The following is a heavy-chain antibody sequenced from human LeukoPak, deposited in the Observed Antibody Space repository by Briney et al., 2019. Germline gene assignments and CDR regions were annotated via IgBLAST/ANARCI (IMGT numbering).Heavy chain of an antibody. CDR1: GGSISSGSYY. CDR3: ARDQEQQLVPFDY. D-gene: IGHD6-13*01. Sequence: PSQTLSLTCTVSGGSISSGSYYWSWIRQPAGKGLEWIGRIYTSGSTNYSPSLKSRVTISGDTSKNQFSLKLSSVTAADTAVYYCARDQEQQLVPFDYWGQGTLVTVSS. CDR2: IYTSGST. V-gene: IGHV4-61*02. J-gene: IGHJ4*02.